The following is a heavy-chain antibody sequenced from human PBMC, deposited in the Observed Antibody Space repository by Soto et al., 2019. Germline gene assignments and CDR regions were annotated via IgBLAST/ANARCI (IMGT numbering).Heavy chain of an antibody. J-gene: IGHJ4*02. CDR1: GFTFSNAW. CDR3: TTVVLTGYPNPRNDY. D-gene: IGHD3-9*01. CDR2: IKSKTGGRTT. Sequence: GGSLRLSCAASGFTFSNAWMNWVRQAPGKGLEWVGRIKSKTGGRTTDYAEPVKGRFTISRDDSKNTLYLQMNSLKTEDTAVYYCTTVVLTGYPNPRNDYWGQGTLVTVSS. V-gene: IGHV3-15*07.